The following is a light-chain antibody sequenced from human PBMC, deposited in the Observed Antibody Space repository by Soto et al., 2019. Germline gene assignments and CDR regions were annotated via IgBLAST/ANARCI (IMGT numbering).Light chain of an antibody. CDR2: GVT. J-gene: IGLJ3*02. CDR1: RSDIGSYNS. CDR3: FSYAGSSTWV. Sequence: QSVLAQRASVSGSPGQSITISCTGTRSDIGSYNSIAWYQQHPGKAPRVMIFGVTKRPSGISDRFSGSKSGYTVSLTISGLQAEDEADYFCFSYAGSSTWVFGGGTKVTVL. V-gene: IGLV2-23*02.